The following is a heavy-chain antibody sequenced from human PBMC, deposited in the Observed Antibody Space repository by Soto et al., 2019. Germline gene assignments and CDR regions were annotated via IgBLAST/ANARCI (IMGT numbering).Heavy chain of an antibody. CDR3: ARDRDYVWGSYRYTGVY. CDR2: IIPIFGTA. CDR1: GGTFSSYA. D-gene: IGHD3-16*02. J-gene: IGHJ4*02. Sequence: ASVKVSCKASGGTFSSYAISWVRQAPGQGLEWMGGIIPIFGTANYAQKFQGRVTITADESTSTAYMELSSLRSEDTAVYYCARDRDYVWGSYRYTGVYWGQGTLVTVSS. V-gene: IGHV1-69*13.